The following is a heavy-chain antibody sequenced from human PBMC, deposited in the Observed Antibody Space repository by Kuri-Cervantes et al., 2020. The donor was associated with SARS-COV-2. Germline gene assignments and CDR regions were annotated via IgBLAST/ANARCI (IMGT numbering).Heavy chain of an antibody. J-gene: IGHJ5*02. CDR1: GGSFSGYY. Sequence: GSLRLSCAVYGGSFSGYYWSWIRQPPGKGLEWIGEINHSGSTNYNPSLKSRVTVSVDTSKNQFSLNLRSVTAADTAVYYCARAAGYYGSGSYYPNWFDPWGQGTLVTVSS. CDR3: ARAAGYYGSGSYYPNWFDP. CDR2: INHSGST. D-gene: IGHD3-10*01. V-gene: IGHV4-34*01.